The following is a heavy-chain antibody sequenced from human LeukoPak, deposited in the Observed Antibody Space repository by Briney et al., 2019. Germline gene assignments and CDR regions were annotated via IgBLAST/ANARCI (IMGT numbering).Heavy chain of an antibody. CDR2: ISSSSSYI. Sequence: GGSLRLSCAASGFTFSSYSKNWVRQAPGKGLEWVSSISSSSSYIYYADSVKGRFTISRDNAKNSLYLQMNSLRAEDTAVYYCARVGYNWKYYFDYWGQGTLVTVSS. J-gene: IGHJ4*02. CDR3: ARVGYNWKYYFDY. V-gene: IGHV3-21*01. D-gene: IGHD1-20*01. CDR1: GFTFSSYS.